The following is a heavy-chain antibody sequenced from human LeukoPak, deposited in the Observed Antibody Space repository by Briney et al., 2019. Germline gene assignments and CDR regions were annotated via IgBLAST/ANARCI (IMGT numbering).Heavy chain of an antibody. D-gene: IGHD3-3*01. CDR2: VSWNSGSI. Sequence: GGSLRLSCAASGFSFDDYAMPWVRQGPGKGLEWVSGVSWNSGSIGYADSVKGRFTISRDNAKNSLYLQMNSLRAEDTALYYCAKVGSITIFGVVDDYFDYWGQGTLVSVSS. CDR1: GFSFDDYA. J-gene: IGHJ4*02. V-gene: IGHV3-9*01. CDR3: AKVGSITIFGVVDDYFDY.